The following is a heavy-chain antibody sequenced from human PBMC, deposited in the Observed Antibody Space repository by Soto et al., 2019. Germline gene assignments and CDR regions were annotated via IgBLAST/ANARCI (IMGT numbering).Heavy chain of an antibody. V-gene: IGHV3-43D*04. D-gene: IGHD3-22*01. CDR3: AKALYYYDSSPLDH. CDR2: INSDGTDS. Sequence: GGSLRLSCAAAGFDFEDFAMHWVRQAPGKGLEWVSLINSDGTDSYYMDSVRGRYTISRDNGKNSLYLQMDRLRPEDTAFYFCAKALYYYDSSPLDHWGQGTLVTVS. CDR1: GFDFEDFA. J-gene: IGHJ4*02.